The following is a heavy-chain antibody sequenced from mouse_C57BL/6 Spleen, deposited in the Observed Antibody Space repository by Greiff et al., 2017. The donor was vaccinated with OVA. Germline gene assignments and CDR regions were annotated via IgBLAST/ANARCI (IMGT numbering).Heavy chain of an antibody. CDR2: IYPGSGNT. Sequence: VQRVESGAELVRPGASVKLSCKASGYTFTDYYINWVKQRPGQGLEWIARIYPGSGNTYYNEKFKGKATLTAEKSSSTAYMQLSSLTSEDSAVYFCARGNYDGLWYFDVWGTGTTVTVSS. D-gene: IGHD2-3*01. J-gene: IGHJ1*03. CDR1: GYTFTDYY. V-gene: IGHV1-76*01. CDR3: ARGNYDGLWYFDV.